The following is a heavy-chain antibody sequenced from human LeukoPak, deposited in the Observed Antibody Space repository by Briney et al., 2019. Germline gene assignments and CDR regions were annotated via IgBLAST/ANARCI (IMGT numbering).Heavy chain of an antibody. CDR3: AKKGYYDGSGYYMYYFDH. D-gene: IGHD3-22*01. CDR2: ISGSGGTA. J-gene: IGHJ4*02. CDR1: GSTFSIYA. V-gene: IGHV3-23*01. Sequence: PGGSLRLSCAASGSTFSIYAMSWVRQAPGKGLEWVSAISGSGGTAYYADSVKGRFTISRDNSKNTLHLQMNGLRAEDTAVYYCAKKGYYDGSGYYMYYFDHWGQGTLVTVSS.